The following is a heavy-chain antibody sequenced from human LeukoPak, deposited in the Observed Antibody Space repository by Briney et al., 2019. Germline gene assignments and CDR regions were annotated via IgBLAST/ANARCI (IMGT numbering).Heavy chain of an antibody. CDR1: GGTFSSYA. CDR2: IIPIFGTA. J-gene: IGHJ4*02. D-gene: IGHD1-26*01. CDR3: ATERARSYRFDY. Sequence: SVKVSCKASGGTFSSYAISWVRQAPGQGLEWMGGIIPIFGTANYAQKFQGRVTITADESTSTAYMELSSLRSEDTAVYYCATERARSYRFDYWGQGTLVTVSS. V-gene: IGHV1-69*13.